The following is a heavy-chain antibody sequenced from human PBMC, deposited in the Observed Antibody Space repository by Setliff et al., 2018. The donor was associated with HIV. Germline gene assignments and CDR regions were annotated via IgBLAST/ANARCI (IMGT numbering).Heavy chain of an antibody. J-gene: IGHJ4*02. D-gene: IGHD3-22*01. CDR3: ARTLTYYFDGSFSSGPADY. CDR1: GGTFSSYA. CDR2: INTGNGNT. Sequence: ASVKVSCKASGGTFSSYAMIWVRQAPGQSLEWMGWINTGNGNTRLSQKFQGRATISRDTSASTAYVELYSLTSEDTAVYYCARTLTYYFDGSFSSGPADYWGRGTLVTVSS. V-gene: IGHV1-3*04.